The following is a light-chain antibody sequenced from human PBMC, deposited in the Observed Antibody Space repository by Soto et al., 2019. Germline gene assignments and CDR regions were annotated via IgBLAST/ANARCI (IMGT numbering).Light chain of an antibody. Sequence: QCALTQPASVSGSPGQSITISCTGTSSDVGGYNYVSWYQRHPGKAPKLMIYDVSNRPSGVSNRFSGSKSGNTASLTISGLKAEDEADYHCSSYTSTSIVFGTGTKVTVL. J-gene: IGLJ1*01. CDR3: SSYTSTSIV. CDR2: DVS. V-gene: IGLV2-14*01. CDR1: SSDVGGYNY.